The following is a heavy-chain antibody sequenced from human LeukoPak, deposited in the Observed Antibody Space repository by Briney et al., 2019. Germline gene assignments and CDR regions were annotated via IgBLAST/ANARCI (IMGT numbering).Heavy chain of an antibody. CDR1: GFPFSSYW. CDR2: IKQDGSKK. D-gene: IGHD5-24*01. V-gene: IGHV3-7*04. J-gene: IGHJ4*02. CDR3: TRVGYIDEGIDY. Sequence: GGSLRLSCVASGFPFSSYWMTWVRQAPGKGLEWVANIKQDGSKKSYMDSVKARFTISRDTANNSLYLQMNSLRAEDTAIYYCTRVGYIDEGIDYWGQGTLVTVSS.